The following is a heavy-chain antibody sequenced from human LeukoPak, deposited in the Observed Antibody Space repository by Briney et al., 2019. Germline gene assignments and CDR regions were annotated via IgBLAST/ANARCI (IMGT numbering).Heavy chain of an antibody. CDR2: TYYRSKWYN. CDR3: ARGRYDMDV. J-gene: IGHJ6*02. V-gene: IGHV6-1*01. Sequence: SRTLSLTCAISGDSVSSNSAAWNWIRQSPPRGLEWLGRTYYRSKWYNDYALSLKSRITINPDTSKNQFSLQLNSVTPEDTAVYYCARGRYDMDVWGQGTTVTVSS. CDR1: GDSVSSNSAA.